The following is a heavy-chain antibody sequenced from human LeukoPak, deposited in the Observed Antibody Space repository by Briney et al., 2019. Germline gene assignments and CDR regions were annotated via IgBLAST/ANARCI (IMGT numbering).Heavy chain of an antibody. CDR1: GFTFSSYE. Sequence: PGGSLRLSCAASGFTFSSYEMNWVRQGPGKGLEWASYISPSGNTIYYADSVKGRFTISRDNAWNTLSLQMNSLRAEDTALYYCTRGVPGDYWGQGTQVTVSS. V-gene: IGHV3-48*03. D-gene: IGHD1-1*01. CDR3: TRGVPGDY. CDR2: ISPSGNTI. J-gene: IGHJ4*02.